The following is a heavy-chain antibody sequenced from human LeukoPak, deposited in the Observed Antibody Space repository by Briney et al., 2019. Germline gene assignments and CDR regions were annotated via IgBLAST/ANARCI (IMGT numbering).Heavy chain of an antibody. J-gene: IGHJ4*02. D-gene: IGHD3-10*01. CDR1: GYTFTGYY. CDR2: INPNSGGT. CDR3: ASSPLYYYGCDY. Sequence: ASVKVSCKASGYTFTGYYVHWVRQAPGQGLEWMGWINPNSGGTNYAQKFQGRVTMTRDTSISTAYMELSRLRSDDTAVYYCASSPLYYYGCDYWGQGTLVTVSS. V-gene: IGHV1-2*02.